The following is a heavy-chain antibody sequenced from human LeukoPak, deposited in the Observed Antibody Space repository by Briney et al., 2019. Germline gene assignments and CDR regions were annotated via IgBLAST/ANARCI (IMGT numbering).Heavy chain of an antibody. CDR3: ARVPGDYGYYFDY. CDR2: IKQDGSEE. J-gene: IGHJ4*02. V-gene: IGHV3-7*01. CDR1: GFTFSSYW. D-gene: IGHD4-17*01. Sequence: PGGSLRLSCAASGFTFSSYWMSWVHQAPGKGLEWVANIKQDGSEEYYVDSVKGRFTTSRDNAKNSLYLQMNSLRAEDTAVYYCARVPGDYGYYFDYWGQGTLVTVSS.